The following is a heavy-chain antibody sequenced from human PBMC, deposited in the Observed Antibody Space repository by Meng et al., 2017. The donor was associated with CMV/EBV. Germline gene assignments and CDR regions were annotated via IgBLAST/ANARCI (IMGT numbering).Heavy chain of an antibody. V-gene: IGHV1-18*01. CDR1: GYTFTSYG. J-gene: IGHJ6*02. CDR2: ISAYNGNT. CDR3: ARVGDIVVVPAAKRQPYYYYGMDV. D-gene: IGHD2-2*01. Sequence: ASVKVSCKASGYTFTSYGISWVRQAPGQGLEWMGWISAYNGNTNYAQKLQGRVTMTTDTSTSTAYMELRSLRSDDTAVYYCARVGDIVVVPAAKRQPYYYYGMDVWGQGTTVTVSS.